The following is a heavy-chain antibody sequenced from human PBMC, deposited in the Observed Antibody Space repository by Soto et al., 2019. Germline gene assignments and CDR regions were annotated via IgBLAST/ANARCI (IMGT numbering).Heavy chain of an antibody. CDR3: ASTSERPSSIAARRGGFYYYYGMDV. D-gene: IGHD6-6*01. CDR1: GYSFTSYW. Sequence: PGESLKISCQGSGYSFTSYWIGWVRQMPGKGLEWMGIIYPGDSDTRYSPSFQGQVTISADKSISTAYLQWSSLKASDTAMYYCASTSERPSSIAARRGGFYYYYGMDVWGQGTTVTVSS. V-gene: IGHV5-51*01. CDR2: IYPGDSDT. J-gene: IGHJ6*02.